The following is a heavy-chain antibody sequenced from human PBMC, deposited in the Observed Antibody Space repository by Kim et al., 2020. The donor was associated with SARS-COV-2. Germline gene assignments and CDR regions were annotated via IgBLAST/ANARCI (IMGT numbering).Heavy chain of an antibody. V-gene: IGHV3-23*01. J-gene: IGHJ6*02. CDR2: ISGNGEST. D-gene: IGHD3-10*01. CDR1: GFTFSSYA. Sequence: GGSLRLSCAASGFTFSSYAMSWVRQAPGKGLEWVSGISGNGESTYYADSVKGRFTISRDTSTSTLYLQMNSLRAEDTAVYYCARDRRGFNPYYGMDVWGQGTTVTVSS. CDR3: ARDRRGFNPYYGMDV.